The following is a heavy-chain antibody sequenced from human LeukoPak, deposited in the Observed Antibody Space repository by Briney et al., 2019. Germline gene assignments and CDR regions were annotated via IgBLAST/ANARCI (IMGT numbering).Heavy chain of an antibody. V-gene: IGHV3-9*01. D-gene: IGHD3/OR15-3a*01. CDR2: INWISDSI. J-gene: IGHJ4*02. CDR1: GFTFDDFA. CDR3: VKGSGFYTYDLDYFDY. Sequence: GGSLRLSCAASGFTFDDFAMHWVRQAPGKGLEGVSGINWISDSIDYADSVKGRFTISRDNAKNSLYLQMNSLRAEDTAFYYCVKGSGFYTYDLDYFDYWGQGTLVTVSS.